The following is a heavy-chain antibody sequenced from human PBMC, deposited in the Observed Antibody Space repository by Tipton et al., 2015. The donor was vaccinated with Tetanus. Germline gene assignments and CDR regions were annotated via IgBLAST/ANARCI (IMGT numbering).Heavy chain of an antibody. CDR1: GYNFSHYS. J-gene: IGHJ5*02. D-gene: IGHD3-10*01. CDR3: ARLPKHYSASGST. V-gene: IGHV5-51*01. CDR2: IDPRDSAA. Sequence: QLVQSGADVKKPGESLKISCQISGYNFSHYSIGWVRQMPGKGLEWVGIIDPRDSAARYGPAFQGQVTISLDKAISTAYLQWSSLKASDTAIYFCARLPKHYSASGSTWGQGTQVTVSS.